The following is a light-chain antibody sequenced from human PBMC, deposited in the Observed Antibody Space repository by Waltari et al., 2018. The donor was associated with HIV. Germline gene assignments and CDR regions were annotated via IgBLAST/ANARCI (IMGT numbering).Light chain of an antibody. CDR3: QSADSSGTYVV. Sequence: SYELTQPPSVSVSTGQTARITCSGDALPKQYAYWYQQKPGQAPVLVLYKDSERPSGIPERFSGASSGRTVTLTISGVQAEDEADYYCQSADSSGTYVVFGGGTKLTVL. CDR2: KDS. V-gene: IGLV3-25*03. J-gene: IGLJ2*01. CDR1: ALPKQY.